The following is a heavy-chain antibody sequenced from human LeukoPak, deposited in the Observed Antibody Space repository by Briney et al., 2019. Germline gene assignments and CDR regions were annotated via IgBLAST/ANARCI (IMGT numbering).Heavy chain of an antibody. CDR3: ARDYYDSSGYYPDS. CDR2: IYYSGST. D-gene: IGHD3-22*01. CDR1: GGSISSGGYY. V-gene: IGHV4-31*03. Sequence: KASETLSLTCTVSGGSISSGGYYWSWIRQHPGKGLEWIGYIYYSGSTYYNPSLKSRVTISVDTSKNQFSLKLSSVTAADTAVYYCARDYYDSSGYYPDSWGQGTLVTVSS. J-gene: IGHJ4*02.